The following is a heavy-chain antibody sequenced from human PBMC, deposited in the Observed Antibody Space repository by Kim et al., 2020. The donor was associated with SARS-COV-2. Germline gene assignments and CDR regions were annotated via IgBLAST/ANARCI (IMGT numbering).Heavy chain of an antibody. J-gene: IGHJ6*03. D-gene: IGHD1-1*01. CDR1: GDSVSSNSAA. Sequence: SQTLSLTCAISGDSVSSNSAAWNWIRQSPSRGLEWLGRTYYRSKWYNDYAVSVKSRITINPDTSKNQFSLQLNSVTPEDTAVYYCARDSLHWNDEVYYYYMDVWGKGTTVTVSS. V-gene: IGHV6-1*01. CDR2: TYYRSKWYN. CDR3: ARDSLHWNDEVYYYYMDV.